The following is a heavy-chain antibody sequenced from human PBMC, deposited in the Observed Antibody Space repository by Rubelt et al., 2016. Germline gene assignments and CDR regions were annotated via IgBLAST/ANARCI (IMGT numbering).Heavy chain of an antibody. D-gene: IGHD3-10*01. CDR1: GFTFSSCA. V-gene: IGHV3-30*04. CDR2: ISYDGSDK. CDR3: ARARSMVRGVIDY. Sequence: GFTFSSCAMHWVRQAPGKGLEWVAVISYDGSDKYYADSVKGRFTISRDNSKNTLSLQMNSLRAEDTAVYYCARARSMVRGVIDYWGQGTLVTVSS. J-gene: IGHJ4*02.